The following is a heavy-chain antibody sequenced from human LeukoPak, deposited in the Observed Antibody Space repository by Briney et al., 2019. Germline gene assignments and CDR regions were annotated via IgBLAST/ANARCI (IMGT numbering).Heavy chain of an antibody. D-gene: IGHD3-10*02. CDR3: ARVLPVPYLLDS. J-gene: IGHJ4*02. Sequence: SETLSLTCGISGHSTTRGYYWAWFRQSPGKALEWIATFFQSEKSFYNASLKSRVLMSLDTSKSQFSPNLTSVTAADTAVYYCARVLPVPYLLDSWGQGTHVTVSS. CDR2: FFQSEKS. CDR1: GHSTTRGYY. V-gene: IGHV4-38-2*01.